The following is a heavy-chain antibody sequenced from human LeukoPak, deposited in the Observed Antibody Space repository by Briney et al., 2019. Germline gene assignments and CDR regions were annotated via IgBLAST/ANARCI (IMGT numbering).Heavy chain of an antibody. D-gene: IGHD6-13*01. CDR3: AREGVAAAGTVYYYGMDV. V-gene: IGHV4-59*12. CDR2: IYYSGST. CDR1: GDSISSYY. J-gene: IGHJ6*02. Sequence: PSETLSLTCTVSGDSISSYYWSWIRQPPGKGLEWIGYIYYSGSTNYNPSLKSRVTISVDTSKNQFSLKLSSVTAADTAVYYCAREGVAAAGTVYYYGMDVWGQGTTVTVSS.